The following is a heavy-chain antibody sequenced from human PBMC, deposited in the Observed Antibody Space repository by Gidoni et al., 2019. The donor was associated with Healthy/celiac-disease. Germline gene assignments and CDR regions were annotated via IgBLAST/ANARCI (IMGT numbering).Heavy chain of an antibody. D-gene: IGHD6-13*01. Sequence: QVQLVEPGGGVVQPGRSLRLSCAASGFTFSSYGMHWVRQAPGKGLEWVAVISYDGSNKYYADSVKGRFTISRDNSKNTLYLQMNSLRAEDTAVYYCAKDGSSSWYNYYYYYMDVWGKGTTVTVSS. J-gene: IGHJ6*03. CDR3: AKDGSSSWYNYYYYYMDV. CDR2: ISYDGSNK. V-gene: IGHV3-30*18. CDR1: GFTFSSYG.